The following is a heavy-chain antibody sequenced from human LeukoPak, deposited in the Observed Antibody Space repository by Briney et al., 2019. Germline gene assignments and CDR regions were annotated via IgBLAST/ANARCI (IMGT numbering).Heavy chain of an antibody. V-gene: IGHV3-33*01. CDR1: GFTFSSYG. D-gene: IGHD2-8*01. J-gene: IGHJ4*02. CDR2: IWYDGSNK. CDR3: ARDSNGIDY. Sequence: GGSLRLSCAASGFTFSSYGMHWVRQAPSKGLEWVAVIWYDGSNKYYADSVKGRFTISRDNSKNTLYLQMNSLRAEDTAVYYCARDSNGIDYWGQGTLVTVSS.